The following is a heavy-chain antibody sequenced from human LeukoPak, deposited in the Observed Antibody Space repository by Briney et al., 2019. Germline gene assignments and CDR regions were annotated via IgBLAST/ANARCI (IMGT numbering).Heavy chain of an antibody. CDR2: INPNSGGT. Sequence: ASVKVSCKASGYTFTGYFMHWVRQAPGQGLEWMGQINPNSGGTNYAQKFQGRVTMTRDTSISTAYMELSKLRSDDTAVYYCAVLSIVVINYWGQGTLVTVSS. CDR3: AVLSIVVINY. CDR1: GYTFTGYF. J-gene: IGHJ4*02. D-gene: IGHD3-22*01. V-gene: IGHV1-2*06.